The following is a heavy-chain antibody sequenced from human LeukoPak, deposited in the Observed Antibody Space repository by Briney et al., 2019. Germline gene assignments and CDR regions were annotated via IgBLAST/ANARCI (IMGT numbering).Heavy chain of an antibody. J-gene: IGHJ4*02. V-gene: IGHV4-34*01. CDR2: INHGGTT. D-gene: IGHD3-3*01. CDR1: GGSVRDNY. CDR3: ARVVTVFGVVTISYFDY. Sequence: SETLSLTCAVYGGSVRDNYWSWIRQPPGKGLEWIGEINHGGTTNYNPSLKSRVTMSIGTSKNQFSLRLTSVTAADTAVYYCARVVTVFGVVTISYFDYWGQGTLVTVSS.